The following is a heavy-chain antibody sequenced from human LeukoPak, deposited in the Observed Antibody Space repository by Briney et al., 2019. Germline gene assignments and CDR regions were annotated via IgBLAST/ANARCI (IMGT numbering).Heavy chain of an antibody. D-gene: IGHD5-12*01. V-gene: IGHV3-23*01. CDR3: AKVTARYGGYVPSPFDY. J-gene: IGHJ4*02. CDR1: GFTFSSYA. CDR2: ISGSGGST. Sequence: GGSLRLSCAASGFTFSSYAMSWVRQAPGKGLEWVSAISGSGGSTYYAGSVKGRFTISRDNSKNTLYLQMNSLRAEDTAVYYCAKVTARYGGYVPSPFDYWGQGTLVTVSS.